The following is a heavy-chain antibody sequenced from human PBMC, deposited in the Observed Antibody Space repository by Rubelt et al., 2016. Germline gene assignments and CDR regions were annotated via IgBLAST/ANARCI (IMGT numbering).Heavy chain of an antibody. Sequence: QVQLVQSGAEVKKPGASVKVSCKTSGYTFTSYGISWVRQAPGQGLEWMGWISGYNGNTNYAQKFQGRVTMTTDTSTSTAYTERRSLRSDDTAVYYCARESPMITFGEESFDFWGQGTLVTVSS. J-gene: IGHJ4*02. V-gene: IGHV1-18*01. CDR2: ISGYNGNT. CDR1: GYTFTSYG. D-gene: IGHD3-16*01. CDR3: ARESPMITFGEESFDF.